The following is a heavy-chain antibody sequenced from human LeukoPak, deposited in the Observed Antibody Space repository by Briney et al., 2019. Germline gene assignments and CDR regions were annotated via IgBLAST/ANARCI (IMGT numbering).Heavy chain of an antibody. CDR3: ARDSSSGWHDHYYYYGMDV. CDR1: GFTFSSYS. CDR2: ISSSSSTI. D-gene: IGHD6-19*01. V-gene: IGHV3-48*04. Sequence: GGSLRLSCAASGFTFSSYSMNWVRQAPGKGLEWVSYISSSSSTIYYADSVKGRFTISRDNAKNSLYLQMNSLRAEDTAVYYCARDSSSGWHDHYYYYGMDVWGQGTTVTVSS. J-gene: IGHJ6*02.